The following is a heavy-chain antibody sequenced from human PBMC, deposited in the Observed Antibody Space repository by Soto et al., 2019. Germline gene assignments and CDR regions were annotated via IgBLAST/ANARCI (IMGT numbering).Heavy chain of an antibody. CDR3: ARELERVFDY. D-gene: IGHD1-1*01. CDR1: GFTFRSYA. Sequence: GGSLILSCAAAGFTFRSYAMHWVRQAPGKGLEWVAVIAYDGRNKYYADSVKGRFTISRDNSKNTLYLQMNSLRIEDTAVYYCARELERVFDYWGQGTLVTVSS. V-gene: IGHV3-30*04. CDR2: IAYDGRNK. J-gene: IGHJ4*02.